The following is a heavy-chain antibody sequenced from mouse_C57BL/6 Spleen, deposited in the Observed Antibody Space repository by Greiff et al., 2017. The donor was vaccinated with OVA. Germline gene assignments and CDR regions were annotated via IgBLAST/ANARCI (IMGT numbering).Heavy chain of an antibody. CDR3: APITTVPAWFAY. CDR2: INPNNGGT. J-gene: IGHJ3*01. V-gene: IGHV1-22*01. CDR1: GYTFTDYN. D-gene: IGHD1-1*01. Sequence: EVQLQQSGPELVKPGASVKMSCKASGYTFTDYNMHWVKQSHGKSLEWIGYINPNNGGTSYNQKFKGKATLTVNKSSSTAYMELRSLTSEDSAVYYCAPITTVPAWFAYWGQGTLVTVSA.